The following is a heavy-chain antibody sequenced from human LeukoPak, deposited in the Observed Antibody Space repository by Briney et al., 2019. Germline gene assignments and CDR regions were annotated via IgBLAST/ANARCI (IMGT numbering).Heavy chain of an antibody. D-gene: IGHD3-10*01. CDR3: VKNYYGSGITTDY. V-gene: IGHV3-11*01. CDR2: ISSSGSTI. J-gene: IGHJ4*02. Sequence: GGSLRLSCAASGFTFSDYYMSWIRQAPGKGLEWVSYISSSGSTIYYADSVKGRFTISRDSSKNTLFLQMNSLRAEDTAFYYCVKNYYGSGITTDYWGRGILVTVSS. CDR1: GFTFSDYY.